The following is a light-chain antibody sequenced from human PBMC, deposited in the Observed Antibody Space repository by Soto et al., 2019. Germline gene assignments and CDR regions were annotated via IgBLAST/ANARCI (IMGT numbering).Light chain of an antibody. Sequence: EIVITQSPVTLSVSPGERATLSCRASQSVSSNLAWYQQKPGQAPSLLIYGAFTRATGIPARFSGSGSGTEFTLTISSLQPDDFATYYCQQYNTYSTFGQGTRLEIK. CDR3: QQYNTYST. V-gene: IGKV3-15*01. CDR2: GAF. J-gene: IGKJ5*01. CDR1: QSVSSN.